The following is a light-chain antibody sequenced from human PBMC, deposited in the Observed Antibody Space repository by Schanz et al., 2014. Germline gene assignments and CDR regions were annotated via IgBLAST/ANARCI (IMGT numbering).Light chain of an antibody. Sequence: QSALTQPPSASGAPGQSVTISCTGTSNDVGAFNYVTWYQQHPGKAPKLMIYDVSDRPSGVSNRFSGSKSGNTASLTISGLQAEDESDYYCCSYAGSSAWVFGGGTKLTVL. CDR2: DVS. CDR3: CSYAGSSAWV. V-gene: IGLV2-14*03. J-gene: IGLJ3*02. CDR1: SNDVGAFNY.